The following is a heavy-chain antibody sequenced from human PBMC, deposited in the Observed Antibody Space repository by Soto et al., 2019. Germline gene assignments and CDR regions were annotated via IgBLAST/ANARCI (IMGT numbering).Heavy chain of an antibody. CDR3: ARRNYTVIFTGCWLDP. V-gene: IGHV1-18*01. D-gene: IGHD3-9*01. CDR2: ISAYNGNT. J-gene: IGHJ5*02. CDR1: GYTFTSYV. Sequence: ASVKVSCKASGYTFTSYVISWVLQAPGQGLEWMGWISAYNGNTNYAQKLQGRVTMTTDTSTSTAYMELRSLRSDDTAVYYCARRNYTVIFTGCWLDPCGQGTPVTVSS.